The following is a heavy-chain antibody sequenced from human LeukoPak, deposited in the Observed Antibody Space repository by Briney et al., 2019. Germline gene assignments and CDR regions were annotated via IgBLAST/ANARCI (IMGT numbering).Heavy chain of an antibody. D-gene: IGHD3-22*01. CDR2: ISYDGSNK. Sequence: PGGSLRLSCAASGFTFSSYAMHWVRQAPGKGLEGVAVISYDGSNKYYADSVKGRFTISRDNSKNTLYLQMNSLRAEDTAVYYCARDRDSSGYFDFDYWGQGTLVTVSS. J-gene: IGHJ4*02. CDR1: GFTFSSYA. V-gene: IGHV3-30*01. CDR3: ARDRDSSGYFDFDY.